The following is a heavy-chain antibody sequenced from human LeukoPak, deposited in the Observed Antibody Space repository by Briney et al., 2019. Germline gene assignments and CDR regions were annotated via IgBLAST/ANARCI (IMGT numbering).Heavy chain of an antibody. D-gene: IGHD3/OR15-3a*01. J-gene: IGHJ6*03. Sequence: VASVKVSCKASGYTFTSYGISWVRQAPGQGLEWMGWISAYNGNTNYAQKLQGRVTMTTDTSTSTAYMELRSLRSDDTAVYYCARNLGLPRALWYYYYYMDVWGKGTTVTISS. CDR3: ARNLGLPRALWYYYYYMDV. V-gene: IGHV1-18*01. CDR2: ISAYNGNT. CDR1: GYTFTSYG.